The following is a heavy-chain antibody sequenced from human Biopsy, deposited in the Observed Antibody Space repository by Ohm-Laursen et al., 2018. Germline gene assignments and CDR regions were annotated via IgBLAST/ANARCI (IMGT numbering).Heavy chain of an antibody. CDR3: ARGTGRYYVYGAFDI. CDR2: IYTSGSP. CDR1: GDSINNYY. Sequence: GTLSLTCSVSGDSINNYYWSWIRQPAGKGQEWIGRIYTSGSPNYNLSLESRVTMSVDTSKNQFSLNLRSVTAADTAVYYCARGTGRYYVYGAFDIWGQGTVVTVSS. J-gene: IGHJ3*02. V-gene: IGHV4-4*07. D-gene: IGHD1-26*01.